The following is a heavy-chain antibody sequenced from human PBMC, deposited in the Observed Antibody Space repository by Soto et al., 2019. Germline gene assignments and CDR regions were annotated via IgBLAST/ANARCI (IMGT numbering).Heavy chain of an antibody. Sequence: QITLKESGPTLVQPTQTLTLTCAFSGFSLTTSRVGVGWIRKPPGKALEWLALLYWDGDIRYSPSLRSSLTLTKETSKTQLVLTMTNVDRVDTGTYYSAHGSGWLFDNWGQGTLVTVSS. D-gene: IGHD6-19*01. CDR2: LYWDGDI. CDR1: GFSLTTSRVG. V-gene: IGHV2-5*02. CDR3: AHGSGWLFDN. J-gene: IGHJ4*02.